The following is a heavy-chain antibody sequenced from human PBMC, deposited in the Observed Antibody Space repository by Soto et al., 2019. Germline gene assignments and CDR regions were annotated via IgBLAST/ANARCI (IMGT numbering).Heavy chain of an antibody. CDR2: ISGSGDST. J-gene: IGHJ6*02. CDR3: AKLQYRDIVATIVLGGMDV. Sequence: PGGSLRLSCAASGFTFSTYAMNWVRQAPGKGLEWVSGISGSGDSTYYADSVKGRFTISRDNSKNTLYLQMNSRRAEDTAVYYCAKLQYRDIVATIVLGGMDVWGQGTTVTVSS. CDR1: GFTFSTYA. V-gene: IGHV3-23*01. D-gene: IGHD5-12*01.